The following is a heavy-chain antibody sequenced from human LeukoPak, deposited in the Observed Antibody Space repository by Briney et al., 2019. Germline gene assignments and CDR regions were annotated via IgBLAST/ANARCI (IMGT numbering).Heavy chain of an antibody. CDR1: GYTFTTYV. CDR3: ARDLIAVRPGWFDP. D-gene: IGHD6-6*01. J-gene: IGHJ5*02. V-gene: IGHV1-18*01. CDR2: ISAYNGNT. Sequence: ASVTVSCKATGYTFTTYVISWVRLPPGQGLEWMGWISAYNGNTNYVQQFQGRVTMTTETSMSTAYMELRSLRSDDTAVYYCARDLIAVRPGWFDPWGQGALVTVSS.